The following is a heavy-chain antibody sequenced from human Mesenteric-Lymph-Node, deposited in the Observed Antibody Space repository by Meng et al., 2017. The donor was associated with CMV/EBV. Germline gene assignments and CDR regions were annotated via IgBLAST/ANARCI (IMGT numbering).Heavy chain of an antibody. CDR2: ISYDTINK. D-gene: IGHD3-10*02. CDR3: ARSISSGSSSPENYYYYGLDV. V-gene: IGHV3-30-3*01. Sequence: GESLKISCAASGFTFMNYTIHWVRQAPGKGLEWVAGISYDTINKYYADSVKGRFIISRDNSKDTLYLQVNSLRVEDTAIYYCARSISSGSSSPENYYYYGLDVWGQGTTVTVSS. CDR1: GFTFMNYT. J-gene: IGHJ6*02.